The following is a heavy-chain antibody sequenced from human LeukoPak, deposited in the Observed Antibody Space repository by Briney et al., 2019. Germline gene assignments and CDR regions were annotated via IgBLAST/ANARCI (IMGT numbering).Heavy chain of an antibody. V-gene: IGHV3-23*01. CDR2: ISGSGGST. D-gene: IGHD5-18*01. Sequence: GGSLRLSCAASGFTFSSYGMSWVRQAPGKGLEWVSAISGSGGSTYYADSVKGRFTISRDNSKNTLYLQMNSLGAEDTAVYYCAKARGYSYGYLVDYWGQGTLVTVSS. CDR3: AKARGYSYGYLVDY. CDR1: GFTFSSYG. J-gene: IGHJ4*02.